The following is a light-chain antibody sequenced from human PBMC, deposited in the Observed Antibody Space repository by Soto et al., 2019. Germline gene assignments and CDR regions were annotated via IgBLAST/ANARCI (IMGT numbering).Light chain of an antibody. Sequence: IHLTQSPSTVSAFVGDSVTFSCRASQPVNTFLAWYQQKPGGAPKAVIFDASSLRSGVPSRFSGSGFGTEFTLSITSLQPADFATYYCQQYKNYSYSFGQGTKLEIK. CDR2: DAS. V-gene: IGKV1-5*01. CDR1: QPVNTF. CDR3: QQYKNYSYS. J-gene: IGKJ2*03.